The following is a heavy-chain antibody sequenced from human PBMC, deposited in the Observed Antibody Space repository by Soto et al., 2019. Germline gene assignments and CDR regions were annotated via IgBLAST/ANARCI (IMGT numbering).Heavy chain of an antibody. V-gene: IGHV4-4*07. J-gene: IGHJ5*01. CDR1: GGSISNYY. D-gene: IGHD6-13*01. Sequence: SETLSLTCTVSGGSISNYYWTWIRQPAGKGLEWIGRIYTSGSTNYNPSLKSRVTMSVDTSKNQFSLKLSSVTAADTALYYCARQTTYSSSWYDYWGHGTLVTVSS. CDR3: ARQTTYSSSWYDY. CDR2: IYTSGST.